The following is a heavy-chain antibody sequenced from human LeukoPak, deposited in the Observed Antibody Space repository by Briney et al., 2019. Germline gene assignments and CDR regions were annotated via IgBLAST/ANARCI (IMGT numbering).Heavy chain of an antibody. CDR2: IYYIGST. J-gene: IGHJ6*03. CDR3: ASMRGNLNYYYMDV. CDR1: GGSITSYY. Sequence: SETLSLTCTVSGGSITSYYWSWIRQPPGKGLEWIGYIYYIGSTIYNPSLKSRVTISVDTPKNQFSLKLNSVTAADTAVYYCASMRGNLNYYYMDVWGKGTTVTVSS. V-gene: IGHV4-59*01. D-gene: IGHD4-23*01.